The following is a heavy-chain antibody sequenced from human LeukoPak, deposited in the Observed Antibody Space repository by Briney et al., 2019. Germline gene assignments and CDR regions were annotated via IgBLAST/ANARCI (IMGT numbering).Heavy chain of an antibody. D-gene: IGHD2-21*02. CDR3: ARDPSVVVTVDAFDI. V-gene: IGHV4-34*01. CDR1: GGSFSGYY. J-gene: IGHJ3*02. CDR2: INHSGST. Sequence: SETLSLTCAVYGGSFSGYYWSWIRQPPGKGLEWIGEINHSGSTNYNPSLKGRVTISVDTSKNQFSLKLSSVTAADTAVYYCARDPSVVVTVDAFDIWGQGTMVTVSS.